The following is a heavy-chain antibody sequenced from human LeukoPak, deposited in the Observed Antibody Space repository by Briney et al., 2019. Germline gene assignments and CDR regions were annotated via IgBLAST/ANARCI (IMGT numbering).Heavy chain of an antibody. J-gene: IGHJ4*02. D-gene: IGHD1-26*01. Sequence: GGSLRLSCAASGFTFSSYGMHWVRQAPGKGLEWVAVVWYDGSKKYSADSVKGRITISRDNAKNSLYLQMNSLRAEDTAVYYCARGSGWENDYWGQGTLVTVSS. CDR3: ARGSGWENDY. V-gene: IGHV3-33*01. CDR2: VWYDGSKK. CDR1: GFTFSSYG.